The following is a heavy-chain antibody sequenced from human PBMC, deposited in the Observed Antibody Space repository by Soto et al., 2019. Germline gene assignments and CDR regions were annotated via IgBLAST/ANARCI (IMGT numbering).Heavy chain of an antibody. CDR3: ARDPHDYDFWSGPLSNWFDP. Sequence: SQTLSLTCAIPGDSFSINRAALNWFSQSPSRGLEFLGRTYYRSKWYNDYAVYVKSRITSNTDTSKNQFSLQLNSVTPEETAVYYCARDPHDYDFWSGPLSNWFDPWGQGTLVTVSS. CDR1: GDSFSINRAA. J-gene: IGHJ5*02. V-gene: IGHV6-1*01. CDR2: TYYRSKWYN. D-gene: IGHD3-3*01.